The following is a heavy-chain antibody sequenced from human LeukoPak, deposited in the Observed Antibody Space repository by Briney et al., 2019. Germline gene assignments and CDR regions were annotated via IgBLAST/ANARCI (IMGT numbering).Heavy chain of an antibody. Sequence: VASVKVSCKASGYTFTSYAMHWVRQAPGQRLEWMGWINAGNGNTKYSQEFQGRVTITRDTSASTAYMELSSLRSEDMAVYYCARATVVYNWFDPWGQGTLVTVSS. CDR2: INAGNGNT. CDR3: ARATVVYNWFDP. J-gene: IGHJ5*02. D-gene: IGHD4-23*01. V-gene: IGHV1-3*03. CDR1: GYTFTSYA.